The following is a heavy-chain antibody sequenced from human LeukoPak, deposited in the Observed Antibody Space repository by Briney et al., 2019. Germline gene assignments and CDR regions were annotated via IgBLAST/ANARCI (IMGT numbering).Heavy chain of an antibody. J-gene: IGHJ4*02. CDR3: ARGHDFWSGYYSFDY. V-gene: IGHV4-61*02. Sequence: SQTLSLTCTVSGGSTSSGSYYWSWIRQPAGKGLEWIGRIYTSGSTNYIPSLKSRVTISVDTSKNQFSLKLSSVTAADTAVYYCARGHDFWSGYYSFDYWGQGTLVTVSS. CDR2: IYTSGST. D-gene: IGHD3-3*01. CDR1: GGSTSSGSYY.